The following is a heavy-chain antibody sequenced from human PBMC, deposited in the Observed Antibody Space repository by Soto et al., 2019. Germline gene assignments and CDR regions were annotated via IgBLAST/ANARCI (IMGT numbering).Heavy chain of an antibody. CDR1: GFTFSSYW. Sequence: PXGSLRLSCSAAGFTFSSYWMSWVRQAPGKGLEWVANIKQDGSEKYYVDSVKGRFTISRDNAKNSLYLQMNSLRAEDTAVYYCAREPRGYSWIDSWGQGTLVTVSS. D-gene: IGHD5-12*01. CDR2: IKQDGSEK. V-gene: IGHV3-7*01. CDR3: AREPRGYSWIDS. J-gene: IGHJ5*01.